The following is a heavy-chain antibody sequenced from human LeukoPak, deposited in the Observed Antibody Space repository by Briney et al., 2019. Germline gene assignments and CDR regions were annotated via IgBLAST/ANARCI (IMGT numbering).Heavy chain of an antibody. CDR1: GFTFDDYG. J-gene: IGHJ4*02. CDR2: IYTSGST. D-gene: IGHD6-13*01. Sequence: GSLRLSCAASGFTFDDYGMSWVRQAPGKGLEWIGRIYTSGSTNYNPSLKSRVTISVDTSKNQFSLKLSSVTAADTAVYYCASHSTTWSTSFDHWGQGTLATVSS. CDR3: ASHSTTWSTSFDH. V-gene: IGHV4-4*08.